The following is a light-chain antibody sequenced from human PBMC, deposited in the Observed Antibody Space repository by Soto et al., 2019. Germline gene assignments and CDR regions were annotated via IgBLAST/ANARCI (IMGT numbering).Light chain of an antibody. Sequence: QSALTQPASVSGSPGQSITISCTGTSSDVGGYNYVSWYHQHPGKAPKLLIYEVSNRPSGVSNRFSGSKSGNTASLTISGLQAEDEADYFCSSYSSISTPWIFGEGTKLTVL. J-gene: IGLJ2*01. CDR2: EVS. V-gene: IGLV2-14*01. CDR3: SSYSSISTPWI. CDR1: SSDVGGYNY.